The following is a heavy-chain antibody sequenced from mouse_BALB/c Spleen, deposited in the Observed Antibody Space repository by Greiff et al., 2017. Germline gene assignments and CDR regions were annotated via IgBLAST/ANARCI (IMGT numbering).Heavy chain of an antibody. V-gene: IGHV3-1*02. J-gene: IGHJ1*01. D-gene: IGHD1-1*01. CDR3: AREKGYYYGSSFYWYFDV. CDR2: IHYSGST. CDR1: GYSITSGYS. Sequence: EVKLLESGPDLVKPSQSLSLTCTVTGYSITSGYSWLWIRQFPGNKLEWMGYIHYSGSTNYNPSLKSRISITRDTSKNQFFLQLSSVTTEDTATYYCAREKGYYYGSSFYWYFDVWGAGTTVTVSS.